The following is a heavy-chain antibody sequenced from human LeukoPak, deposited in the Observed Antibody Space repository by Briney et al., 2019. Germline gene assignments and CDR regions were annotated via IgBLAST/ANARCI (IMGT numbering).Heavy chain of an antibody. V-gene: IGHV3-74*01. D-gene: IGHD3-10*01. J-gene: IGHJ4*02. CDR3: AAVRGVMSYFDY. Sequence: GGSLRLSCAASGFTFSSYWMHWVRQGPGKGLVWVSRISSDGRTTSYADSVKGRFTISRDNAKNTLYLQMNSLRAEDTAVYYCAAVRGVMSYFDYWGQGALVTVSS. CDR2: ISSDGRTT. CDR1: GFTFSSYW.